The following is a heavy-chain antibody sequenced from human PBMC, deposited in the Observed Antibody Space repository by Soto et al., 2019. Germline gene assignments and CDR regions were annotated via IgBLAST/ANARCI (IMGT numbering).Heavy chain of an antibody. CDR1: GFSLSTSRVG. V-gene: IGHV2-5*02. Sequence: QITLKESGPTLVKPTQILTLTCTFSGFSLSTSRVGVGWIRQPPGKALEWLAVIYWDDAKTYRPSLKSRLTITKDPSKNQVALTMTNMDPVDTATYYCAHAYGGRSLYWGQGTLVTVSS. D-gene: IGHD1-26*01. CDR2: IYWDDAK. CDR3: AHAYGGRSLY. J-gene: IGHJ4*02.